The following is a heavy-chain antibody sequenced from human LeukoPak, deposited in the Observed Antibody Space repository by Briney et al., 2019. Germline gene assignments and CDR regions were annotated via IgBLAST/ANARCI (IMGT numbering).Heavy chain of an antibody. V-gene: IGHV3-72*01. CDR2: IRNKAYSHTT. Sequence: GGSLRLSCAASGFTFSDHYMDWVRQAPGKGLEWVGRIRNKAYSHTTEYAASVKGRFTISRDDSRSSLYLQMNSLRAEDTAVYYCARDNRHYYGSGSLSYWGQGTLVTVSS. CDR3: ARDNRHYYGSGSLSY. D-gene: IGHD3-10*01. J-gene: IGHJ4*02. CDR1: GFTFSDHY.